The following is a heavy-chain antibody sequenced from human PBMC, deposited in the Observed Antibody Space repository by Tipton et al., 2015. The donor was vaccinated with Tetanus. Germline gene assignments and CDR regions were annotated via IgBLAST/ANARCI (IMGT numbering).Heavy chain of an antibody. D-gene: IGHD1-1*01. CDR1: GGSTTGYY. Sequence: TLSLTCTVSGGSTTGYYWSWIRQPAGKGLEWIGRIYTSGSTNYNPSLTSRVALSVDTSKNQFSLKLSSVTAADTAVYYCARSVERLSRGMDVWGQGTPVTVSS. CDR2: IYTSGST. V-gene: IGHV4-4*07. J-gene: IGHJ6*02. CDR3: ARSVERLSRGMDV.